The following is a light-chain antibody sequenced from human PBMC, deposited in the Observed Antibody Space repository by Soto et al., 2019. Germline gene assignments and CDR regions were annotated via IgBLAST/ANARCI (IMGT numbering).Light chain of an antibody. V-gene: IGLV2-11*01. CDR1: SSDVGGYNY. CDR3: CSYAGSSSYV. Sequence: QSALTQPRSVSGSPGQSVTISCTGTSSDVGGYNYVSWYQQHPGKAPKVMIYDVSKRPSGVPDRLSGSKSGNTASLTISGLQAEDDADYYCCSYAGSSSYVFGAGTKVTVL. CDR2: DVS. J-gene: IGLJ1*01.